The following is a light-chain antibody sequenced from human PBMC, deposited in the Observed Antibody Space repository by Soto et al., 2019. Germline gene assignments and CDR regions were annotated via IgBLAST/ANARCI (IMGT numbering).Light chain of an antibody. Sequence: QSALTQPPSASGSPGQSVTISCTGTSRDVGGYNYVAWYQQHPGKAPKLMIYEVSKRPSGVPDRFSGSKSGNTASLTVSGRQAEDDDDYYCRSYAGSNNFFGTGTKLTVL. CDR2: EVS. J-gene: IGLJ1*01. V-gene: IGLV2-8*01. CDR1: SRDVGGYNY. CDR3: RSYAGSNNF.